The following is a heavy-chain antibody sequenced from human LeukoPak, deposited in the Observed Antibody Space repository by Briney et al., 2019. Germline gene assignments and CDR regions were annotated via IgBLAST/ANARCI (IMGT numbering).Heavy chain of an antibody. CDR1: GGTFSSYA. V-gene: IGHV1-69*13. D-gene: IGHD1-26*01. Sequence: ASVKVSCKASGGTFSSYAISWVRQAPGQGLEWMGGIIPLFGAADYAQKFQGRVTITADESTGTVYMALSSLRSEDTAIYYCARYRRRHTDKWELTNWFDPWGQGTLVTVSS. J-gene: IGHJ5*02. CDR2: IIPLFGAA. CDR3: ARYRRRHTDKWELTNWFDP.